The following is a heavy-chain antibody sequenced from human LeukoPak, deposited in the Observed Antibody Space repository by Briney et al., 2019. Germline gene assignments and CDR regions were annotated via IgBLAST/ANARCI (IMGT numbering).Heavy chain of an antibody. J-gene: IGHJ4*02. CDR2: ISSSSSYI. V-gene: IGHV3-21*01. D-gene: IGHD3-10*01. Sequence: GGSLRLSCAASGFTFSSYSMNWVRQAPGKGLEWVSSISSSSSYIYYADSVKGRFTISRDNAKNSLYLQMNSLRAEDTAVYYCEPLYEYWLGITMVRGVTSWGQGTLVTVSS. CDR3: EPLYEYWLGITMVRGVTS. CDR1: GFTFSSYS.